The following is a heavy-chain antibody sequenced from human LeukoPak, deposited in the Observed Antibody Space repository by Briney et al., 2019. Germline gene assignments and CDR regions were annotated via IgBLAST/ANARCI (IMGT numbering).Heavy chain of an antibody. CDR2: INPSGGST. Sequence: ASVKVSCKASGYTFTSYYMHWERQAPGQGREWMGIINPSGGSTSYAQKFQGRVTMTRDTSTSTVYMELSSLRSEDTAVYYCARAPSPRSGRTLIYGMDAWGKGTTVTVSS. V-gene: IGHV1-46*01. J-gene: IGHJ6*04. CDR1: GYTFTSYY. D-gene: IGHD2-15*01. CDR3: ARAPSPRSGRTLIYGMDA.